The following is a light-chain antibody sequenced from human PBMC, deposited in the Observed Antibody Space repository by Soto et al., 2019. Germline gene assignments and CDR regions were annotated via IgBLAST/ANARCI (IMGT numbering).Light chain of an antibody. CDR2: GAS. CDR1: QSVSSTY. CDR3: QQYGSSPQT. V-gene: IGKV3-20*01. Sequence: EIGLTQSPGTLSLSPGERATLSCRASQSVSSTYLAWYQQKPGQAPRLLIYGASYRATGIPDRFSGSGSGTDFTLTISRLEPEDFAVYYCQQYGSSPQTFGQGTKVELK. J-gene: IGKJ1*01.